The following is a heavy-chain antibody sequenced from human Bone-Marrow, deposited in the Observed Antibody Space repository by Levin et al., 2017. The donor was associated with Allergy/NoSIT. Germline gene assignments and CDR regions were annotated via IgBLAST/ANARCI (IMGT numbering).Heavy chain of an antibody. J-gene: IGHJ6*03. Sequence: ASVKVSCKASGGTFSSHGIAWVRQAPGQGLEWMGGIIPIFGPPNYAQKFQGRVTISADESTNTAYMELSSLRTDDTAVFYCARLTGDCSGGACLSRYFYYYMDVWGKGTTVTVSS. CDR3: ARLTGDCSGGACLSRYFYYYMDV. D-gene: IGHD2-15*01. CDR2: IIPIFGPP. V-gene: IGHV1-69*13. CDR1: GGTFSSHG.